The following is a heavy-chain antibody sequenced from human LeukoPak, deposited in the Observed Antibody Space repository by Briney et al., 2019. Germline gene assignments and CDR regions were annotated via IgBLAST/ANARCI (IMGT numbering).Heavy chain of an antibody. CDR3: ARAYSDVGDAFDI. V-gene: IGHV3-23*01. Sequence: QSGGSLRLSCAASGFTFSSYGMSWVRQAPGKGLEWVSAINTSGGSTYYADSVKGRFTISRDNANNMLYLQIHSLGAEDTAVYYCARAYSDVGDAFDIWGQGTMVTVSS. J-gene: IGHJ3*02. CDR1: GFTFSSYG. D-gene: IGHD4-11*01. CDR2: INTSGGST.